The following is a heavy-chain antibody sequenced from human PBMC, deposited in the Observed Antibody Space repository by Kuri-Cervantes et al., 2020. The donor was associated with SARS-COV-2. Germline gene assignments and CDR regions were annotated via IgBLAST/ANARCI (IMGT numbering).Heavy chain of an antibody. J-gene: IGHJ4*02. V-gene: IGHV3-23*01. CDR2: ISGSGGST. CDR1: GFTFSSYA. Sequence: GGSLRLSCAASGFTFSSYAMSWVRQAPGKGLEWVSAISGSGGSTYYADSVKGRFTISRDNPKNTLYLQMNSLRAEDTAVYYCTTEIALRYFDWSDHALYWFDYWGQGTLVTVSS. D-gene: IGHD3-9*01. CDR3: TTEIALRYFDWSDHALYWFDY.